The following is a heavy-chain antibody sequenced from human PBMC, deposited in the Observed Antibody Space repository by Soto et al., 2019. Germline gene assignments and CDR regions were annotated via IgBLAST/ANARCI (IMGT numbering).Heavy chain of an antibody. J-gene: IGHJ4*02. D-gene: IGHD6-19*01. CDR3: ARLEAGYSSGWYFDY. CDR2: IYYSGST. V-gene: IGHV4-39*01. CDR1: GGSISSSSYY. Sequence: PSETPSLTCTVSGGSISSSSYYWGWIRQPPGKGLEWIGSIYYSGSTYYNPSLKSRVTISVDTSKNQFSLKLSSVTAADTAVYYCARLEAGYSSGWYFDYWGQGTLVTVSS.